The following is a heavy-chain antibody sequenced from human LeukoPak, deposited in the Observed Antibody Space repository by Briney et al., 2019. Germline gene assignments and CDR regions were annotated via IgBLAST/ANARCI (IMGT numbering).Heavy chain of an antibody. D-gene: IGHD4-17*01. V-gene: IGHV3-21*01. J-gene: IGHJ4*02. Sequence: TGGSLRLSCSASRFTFSSYTMNWVRQAPGKGLEWVSSIDPSSTYIYYADSVKGRFTISRDNAQNSLYLRVNSLRAEDTAVYYCTRGSYGDYEYWGQGTLVTVSS. CDR2: IDPSSTYI. CDR1: RFTFSSYT. CDR3: TRGSYGDYEY.